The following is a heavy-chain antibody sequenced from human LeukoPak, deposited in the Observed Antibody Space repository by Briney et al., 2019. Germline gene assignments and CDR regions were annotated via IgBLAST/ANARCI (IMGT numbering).Heavy chain of an antibody. CDR2: INSDGSST. J-gene: IGHJ5*02. CDR1: GFTFISYW. D-gene: IGHD5-24*01. CDR3: ARDRGRWLQFP. V-gene: IGHV3-74*01. Sequence: GGSLGLSCAASGFTFISYWMHWVRQVPGKGWVWFSRINSDGSSTSYADSVKGRFTISRDNAKNTLYLQMNSLRAEDTAVYYCARDRGRWLQFPWGQGTLVTVSS.